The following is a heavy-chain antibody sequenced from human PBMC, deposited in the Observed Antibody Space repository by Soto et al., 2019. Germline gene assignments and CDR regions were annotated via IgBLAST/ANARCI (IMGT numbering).Heavy chain of an antibody. Sequence: PSETLSLTCTVSGGSISSSTYYWGWIRQPPGKGLEWIASMYKSGSNYYNRSLKSRVIISEDTSKNQFSLKLSSVTAAYSAVYYCARDDQRKPGDGMDVWGQGTTVTVCS. CDR3: ARDDQRKPGDGMDV. V-gene: IGHV4-39*02. CDR1: GGSISSSTYY. J-gene: IGHJ6*02. CDR2: MYKSGSN.